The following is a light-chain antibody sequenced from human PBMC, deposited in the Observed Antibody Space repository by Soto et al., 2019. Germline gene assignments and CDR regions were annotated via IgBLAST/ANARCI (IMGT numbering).Light chain of an antibody. CDR2: EVS. CDR1: SSDVGNYNL. CDR3: CSYAGTVAYV. J-gene: IGLJ1*01. Sequence: QSVLTQPASVSGSPGQSITISCAGTSSDVGNYNLVSWYQQHPGKAPKLIICEVSTRPSGVSNRFSGSKSGNTASLTISGLQAEDEADYYCCSYAGTVAYVFGTGTKVTVL. V-gene: IGLV2-23*02.